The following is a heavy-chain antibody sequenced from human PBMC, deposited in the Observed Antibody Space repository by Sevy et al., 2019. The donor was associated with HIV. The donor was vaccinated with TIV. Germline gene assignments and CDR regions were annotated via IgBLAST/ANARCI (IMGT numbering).Heavy chain of an antibody. CDR1: GVSINSGSYF. CDR3: AREYGY. V-gene: IGHV4-61*02. J-gene: IGHJ4*02. CDR2: LSSSGST. D-gene: IGHD2-8*01. Sequence: SETLSLTCTVSGVSINSGSYFWSWVRQPAGKGLEWIGRLSSSGSTFYNPSLKSRVTISVDTKNQFSLKLSSVTAADTAVYYCAREYGYWGRRTLVTVSS.